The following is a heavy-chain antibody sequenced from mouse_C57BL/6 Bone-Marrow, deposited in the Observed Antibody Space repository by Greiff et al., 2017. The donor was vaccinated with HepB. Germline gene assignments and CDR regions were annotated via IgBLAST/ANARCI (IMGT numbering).Heavy chain of an antibody. CDR3: ARWVPLYYGSSYYAMDY. Sequence: QVQLQQSGAELVRPGASVKLSCKASGYTFTDYYINWVKQRPGQGLEWIARIYPGSGNTYYNEKFKGKATLTAEKSSSTAYMQPSSLTSEDSAVYFCARWVPLYYGSSYYAMDYWGQGTSVTVSS. CDR1: GYTFTDYY. V-gene: IGHV1-76*01. CDR2: IYPGSGNT. J-gene: IGHJ4*01. D-gene: IGHD1-1*01.